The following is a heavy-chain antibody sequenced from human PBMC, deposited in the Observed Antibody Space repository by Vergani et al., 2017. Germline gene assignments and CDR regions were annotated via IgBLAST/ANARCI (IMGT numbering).Heavy chain of an antibody. CDR2: IYYSENK. J-gene: IGHJ5*02. CDR1: GGSITYGAFY. D-gene: IGHD3-22*01. V-gene: IGHV4-39*01. Sequence: QLQLQESGPGLVKPSETLSLTCTVSGGSITYGAFYWGWIRQSPGKGLEWIGSIYYSENKFYNPSLESRVTLSIDTTKNQFSLKLKSVTAADTAVYYCARCFRDEGMIYGGTGENWVDPWGQGTLVTVSS. CDR3: ARCFRDEGMIYGGTGENWVDP.